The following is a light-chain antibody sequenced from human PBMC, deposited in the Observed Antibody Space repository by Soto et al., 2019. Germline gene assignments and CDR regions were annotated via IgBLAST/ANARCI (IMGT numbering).Light chain of an antibody. Sequence: EIVLTQSPGTLSLSPGERATLSCRASQSVSSSYFAWYQQKPGQPPRLRIYGASSRATGIPDRFSGSGSGTDFTLTISRLEPEDFAVYYCQQYGSSPRTFGQGTKVEIK. CDR3: QQYGSSPRT. J-gene: IGKJ1*01. V-gene: IGKV3-20*01. CDR2: GAS. CDR1: QSVSSSY.